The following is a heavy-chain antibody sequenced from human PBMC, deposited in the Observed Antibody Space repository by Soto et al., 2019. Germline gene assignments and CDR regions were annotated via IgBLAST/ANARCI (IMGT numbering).Heavy chain of an antibody. Sequence: QVQLVQSGAELKKPGASVKVSCKASGYTFSNYDMNWVRPATGQGPEWIGWVNPNNGDTGYAQKLQGRVTLTTDISTTTAYMELTSLRAEDTAIYYCAKVSRKGSAIDFNYWGQGTLITVSS. D-gene: IGHD3-10*01. CDR1: GYTFSNYD. V-gene: IGHV1-8*01. CDR3: AKVSRKGSAIDFNY. CDR2: VNPNNGDT. J-gene: IGHJ4*02.